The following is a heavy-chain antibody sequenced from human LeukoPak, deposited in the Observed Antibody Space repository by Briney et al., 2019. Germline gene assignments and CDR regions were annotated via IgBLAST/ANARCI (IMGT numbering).Heavy chain of an antibody. CDR3: ARQLANWGPDL. J-gene: IGHJ5*02. D-gene: IGHD7-27*01. CDR1: GGSIISSGHF. Sequence: SETLSLTCTVSGGSIISSGHFWGWIRQPPGKGLEWIGTMYYAGTTYYNPSLKSRVTISVDTSKEQTSLNLRSVTAADTAVYCARQLANWGPDLWGQGIHVIVSS. V-gene: IGHV4-39*01. CDR2: MYYAGTT.